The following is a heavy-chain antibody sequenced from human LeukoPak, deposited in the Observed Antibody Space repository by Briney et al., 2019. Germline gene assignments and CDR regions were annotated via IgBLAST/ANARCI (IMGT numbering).Heavy chain of an antibody. CDR1: GYTFTGYY. CDR2: INPNSGGT. V-gene: IGHV1-2*02. D-gene: IGHD2-15*01. J-gene: IGHJ4*02. CDR3: ARGRGRYCSGGSCNSPDY. Sequence: ASVKVSCKASGYTFTGYYMHWVRQAPGQGLEWMGWINPNSGGTNYAQKFQGRVTMTRDTSISTAYIELSRLRSDDTAVYYCARGRGRYCSGGSCNSPDYWGQGTLVTVSS.